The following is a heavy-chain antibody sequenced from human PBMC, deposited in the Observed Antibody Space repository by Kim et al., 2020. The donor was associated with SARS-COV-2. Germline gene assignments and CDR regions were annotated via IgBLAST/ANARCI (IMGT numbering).Heavy chain of an antibody. V-gene: IGHV4-59*08. CDR2: IYYSGST. J-gene: IGHJ4*02. Sequence: SETLSLTCTVSGGSISTYYWSWIRQPPGKGLEWIGYIYYSGSTNYNPSLKSRVTMSVDTSKNQFSLKLTSVTAADTAVYYCARSAIRGTYYTFDYWGQGT. CDR3: ARSAIRGTYYTFDY. D-gene: IGHD1-26*01. CDR1: GGSISTYY.